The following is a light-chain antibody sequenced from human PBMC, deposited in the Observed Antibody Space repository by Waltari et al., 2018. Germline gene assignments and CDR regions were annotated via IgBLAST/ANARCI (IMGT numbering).Light chain of an antibody. CDR1: QSLLYSSTNKDY. V-gene: IGKV4-1*01. CDR2: WAS. J-gene: IGKJ1*01. CDR3: QQYYTSHPT. Sequence: DIVMTQSPDSLAGSLGERATINCKSSQSLLYSSTNKDYLVWYQQKPGQPPKLLIYWASTRESGVPDRFSGSGSGTDFTLTISSLQAEDVAVYYCQQYYTSHPTFGQGTKVEIK.